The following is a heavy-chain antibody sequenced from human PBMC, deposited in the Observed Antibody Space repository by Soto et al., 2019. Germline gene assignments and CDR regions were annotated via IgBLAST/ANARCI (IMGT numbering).Heavy chain of an antibody. CDR2: IIVGSGNT. CDR3: ARESPIKGGDY. Sequence: SVKVSCKASGFTFTSSAMQWVRQARGQRLEWIGWIIVGSGNTNYAQKFQERVTITRDTSTSTAYMELSSLRSDDTAVYYCARESPIKGGDYWGQGTLVTVSS. CDR1: GFTFTSSA. D-gene: IGHD3-16*01. V-gene: IGHV1-58*02. J-gene: IGHJ4*02.